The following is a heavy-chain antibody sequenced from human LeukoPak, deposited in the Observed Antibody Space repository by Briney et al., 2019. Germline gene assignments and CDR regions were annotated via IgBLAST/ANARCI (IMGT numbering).Heavy chain of an antibody. CDR3: ARENLNYYGSGSYLY. V-gene: IGHV1-2*02. J-gene: IGHJ4*02. Sequence: ASVQLSCKSSGCPFIGYYIHWVRQGPGQGLEWLGGIHPETGATKYAQRFEGRVTLTRDTSVTTAHMELSGLRSDESAVYYCARENLNYYGSGSYLYWRQASQVSVCS. CDR2: IHPETGAT. D-gene: IGHD3-10*01. CDR1: GCPFIGYY.